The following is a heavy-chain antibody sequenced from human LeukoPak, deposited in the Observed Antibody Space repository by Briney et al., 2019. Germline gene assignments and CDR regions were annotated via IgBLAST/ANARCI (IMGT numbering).Heavy chain of an antibody. CDR1: GGSLSSYY. V-gene: IGHV4-59*08. D-gene: IGHD6-25*01. CDR3: ARQGGGFWYFDL. CDR2: IYYSGST. J-gene: IGHJ2*01. Sequence: SETLSLTCTVSGGSLSSYYWSCIRQPPGKGLEWIGYIYYSGSTHYNPSLKSRVTISVDTSKNQFSLKLSSVTAADTAVYYCARQGGGFWYFDLWGRRTLVTVSS.